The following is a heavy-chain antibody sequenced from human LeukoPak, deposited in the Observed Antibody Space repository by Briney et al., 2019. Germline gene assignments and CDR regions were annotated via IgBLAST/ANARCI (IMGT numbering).Heavy chain of an antibody. J-gene: IGHJ4*02. D-gene: IGHD3-22*01. Sequence: ASVKVSCEASGYTFTSYYMHWVRQAPGQGLEWMGIINPSGGTTSYAQKFQGRVTMTRDTSTSTVYMELSSLRSEDTAVYYCARGAYYYDSSGLRSFVNYWGQGTLVTVSS. V-gene: IGHV1-46*01. CDR1: GYTFTSYY. CDR2: INPSGGTT. CDR3: ARGAYYYDSSGLRSFVNY.